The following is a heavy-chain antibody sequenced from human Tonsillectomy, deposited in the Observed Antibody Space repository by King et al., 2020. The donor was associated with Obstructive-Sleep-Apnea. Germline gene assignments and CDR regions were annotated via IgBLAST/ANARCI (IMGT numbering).Heavy chain of an antibody. D-gene: IGHD6-13*01. V-gene: IGHV3-30*02. CDR3: AKDRRDHLVSNGAFDI. CDR2: TRYDGGNK. J-gene: IGHJ3*02. CDR1: GFTFRSDG. Sequence: QVQLVESGGGVVQPGGSLTLSCAASGFTFRSDGVHWVRQAPGKGREWGAYTRYDGGNKNFADSLKGRFTISRDNSKNMGYLQMNSLRPEETAVYYCAKDRRDHLVSNGAFDIWGQGTMVTVSS.